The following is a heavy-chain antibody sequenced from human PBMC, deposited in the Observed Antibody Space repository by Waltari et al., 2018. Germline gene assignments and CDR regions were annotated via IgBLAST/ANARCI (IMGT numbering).Heavy chain of an antibody. CDR3: ARDAVDYDFWSGYYTRPEAFDI. Sequence: QVQLQESGPGLVKPSETLSLTCTVSGYSISSGYYWGWIRQPPGKGLEWIGSIYHSGSTYYNPSLKSRVTISVDTSKNQFSLKLSSVTAADTAVYYCARDAVDYDFWSGYYTRPEAFDIWGQGTMVTVSS. D-gene: IGHD3-3*01. V-gene: IGHV4-38-2*02. CDR2: IYHSGST. J-gene: IGHJ3*02. CDR1: GYSISSGYY.